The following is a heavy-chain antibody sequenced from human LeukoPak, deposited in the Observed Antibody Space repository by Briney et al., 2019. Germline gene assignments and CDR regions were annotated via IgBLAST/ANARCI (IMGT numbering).Heavy chain of an antibody. CDR2: INPNSGGT. CDR3: AREEMATITLDP. V-gene: IGHV1-2*02. D-gene: IGHD5-24*01. J-gene: IGHJ5*02. CDR1: GGTFSSYA. Sequence: ASVKVSCKASGGTFSSYAISWVRQAPGQGLEWMGWINPNSGGTNYAQKFQGRVTMTRDTSISTAYMELSRLRSDDTAVYYCAREEMATITLDPWGQGTLVTVSS.